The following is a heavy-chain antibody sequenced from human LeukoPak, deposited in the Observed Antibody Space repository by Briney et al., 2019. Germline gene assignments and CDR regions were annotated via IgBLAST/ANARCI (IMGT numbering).Heavy chain of an antibody. D-gene: IGHD4-11*01. V-gene: IGHV3-21*01. CDR1: GFSFSDYN. J-gene: IGHJ4*02. CDR2: ITSTSRDK. CDR3: ARDLSNYFLHYIEF. Sequence: GGSLRLSCVPSGFSFSDYNMNWVRQAPGRGLEWVSSITSTSRDKSYADSVRGRFTISRDNAKNSLFLQMDTLGAEDTAVYYCARDLSNYFLHYIEFWGQGTLVTVSS.